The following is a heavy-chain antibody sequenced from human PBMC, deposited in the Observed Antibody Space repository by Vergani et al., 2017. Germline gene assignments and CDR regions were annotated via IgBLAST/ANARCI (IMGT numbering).Heavy chain of an antibody. V-gene: IGHV4-59*01. CDR3: ARVPYSSGWYDWYFDL. CDR1: GGSISRYY. Sequence: QVQLQESGPGLVKPSETLSLTCTVSGGSISRYYWSWIRQPPGKGLEWIGYIYYSGSTNYNPSLKSRVTISVDTSKNQFSLKLSSVTAADTAVYYCARVPYSSGWYDWYFDLWGRGTLVTVSS. D-gene: IGHD6-19*01. CDR2: IYYSGST. J-gene: IGHJ2*01.